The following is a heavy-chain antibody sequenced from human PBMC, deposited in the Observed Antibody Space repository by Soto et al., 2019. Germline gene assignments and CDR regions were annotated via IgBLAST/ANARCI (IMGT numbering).Heavy chain of an antibody. Sequence: PSWSLALACAASGGTIRISGYAGSWIRQPPGKGLEWIGYIYHSGSTYYNPSLKSRVTISVDRSKNQFSLKLSSVTAGDTAVCYRERGMRACFDFWGQGTLVTVSS. J-gene: IGHJ4*02. CDR2: IYHSGST. V-gene: IGHV4-30-2*01. CDR1: GGTIRISGYA. CDR3: ERGMRACFDF.